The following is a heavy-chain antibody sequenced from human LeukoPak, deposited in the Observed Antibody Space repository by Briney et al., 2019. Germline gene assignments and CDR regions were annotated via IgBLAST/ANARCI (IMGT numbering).Heavy chain of an antibody. CDR3: ARHHSSGWSGFDY. V-gene: IGHV1-69*13. CDR1: GGTFSSYA. CDR2: IIPIFGTA. J-gene: IGHJ4*02. D-gene: IGHD6-19*01. Sequence: SVTVSCTASGGTFSSYAISWVRQAPGQGLEWMGGIIPIFGTANYAQKFQGRVTITADESTSTAYMELSSLRSEDTAVYYCARHHSSGWSGFDYWGQGTLVTVSS.